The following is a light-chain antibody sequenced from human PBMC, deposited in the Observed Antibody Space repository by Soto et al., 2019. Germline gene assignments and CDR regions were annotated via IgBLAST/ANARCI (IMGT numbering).Light chain of an antibody. CDR3: QQYGSSGT. CDR1: QSVSSD. J-gene: IGKJ1*01. CDR2: GAS. V-gene: IGKV3-20*01. Sequence: EIVMTQSPATLSVSPGERATVPCRASQSVSSDLAWYHQKPGQAPRLLIYGASNRATGIPDRFSGSGSGTDFTLTISRLEPEDFAVYYCQQYGSSGTFGQGTKVDIK.